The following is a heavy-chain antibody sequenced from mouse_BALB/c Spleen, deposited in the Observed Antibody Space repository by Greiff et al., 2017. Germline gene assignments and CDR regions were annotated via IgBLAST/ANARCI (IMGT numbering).Heavy chain of an antibody. J-gene: IGHJ1*01. Sequence: QVQLQQSGAELAKPGASVKMSCKASGYTFTSYWMHWVKQRPGQGLEWIGYINPSTGYTEYNQKFKDKATLTAVKSSSTAYMQLSSLTSEDSAVYYCAPTSYFDVWGAGTTVTVSS. V-gene: IGHV1-7*01. CDR3: APTSYFDV. D-gene: IGHD2-10*01. CDR1: GYTFTSYW. CDR2: INPSTGYT.